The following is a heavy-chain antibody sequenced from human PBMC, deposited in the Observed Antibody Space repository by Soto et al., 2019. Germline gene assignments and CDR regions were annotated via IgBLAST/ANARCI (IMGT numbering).Heavy chain of an antibody. J-gene: IGHJ4*02. CDR3: AKGFIYSSSWYLYPEAFGY. CDR2: ISYDGSNK. V-gene: IGHV3-30*18. Sequence: GGSLRLSCAASGFTFSSYGMHWVRQAPGKGLEWVAVISYDGSNKYYADSVKGRFTISRDNSKNTLYLQMNSLRAEDTAVYYCAKGFIYSSSWYLYPEAFGYWGQGTLVTVSS. D-gene: IGHD6-13*01. CDR1: GFTFSSYG.